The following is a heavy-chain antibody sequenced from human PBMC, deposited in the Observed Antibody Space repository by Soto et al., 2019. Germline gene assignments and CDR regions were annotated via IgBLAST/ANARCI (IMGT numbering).Heavy chain of an antibody. D-gene: IGHD3-3*01. CDR1: GYTFTSYG. Sequence: ASVKVSCKASGYTFTSYGISWVRQAPGQGLEWMGWISAYNGNTNYAQKLQGRVTMTTDTSTSKAYMELRSLRSDDTAVYYCARVIKSSGYLYYYYYYMDVWGKGTTVTVSS. V-gene: IGHV1-18*01. CDR2: ISAYNGNT. J-gene: IGHJ6*03. CDR3: ARVIKSSGYLYYYYYYMDV.